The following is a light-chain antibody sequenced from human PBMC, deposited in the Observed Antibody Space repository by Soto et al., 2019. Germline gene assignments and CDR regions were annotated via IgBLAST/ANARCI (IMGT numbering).Light chain of an antibody. CDR1: STDFVSYNR. J-gene: IGLJ1*01. Sequence: QSALTQPPSVSGSPGQSVTISCTGTSTDFVSYNRVSWYQQPPGTAPKLIIYEASNRPSGVPDRFSGSKSGNTASLTISGLQAADEADYYCSSYAGSNYVFGTGTKVTVL. CDR2: EAS. V-gene: IGLV2-18*02. CDR3: SSYAGSNYV.